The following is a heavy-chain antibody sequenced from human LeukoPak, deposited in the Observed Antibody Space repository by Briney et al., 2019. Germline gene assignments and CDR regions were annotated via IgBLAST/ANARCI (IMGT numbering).Heavy chain of an antibody. CDR3: AKDTYGSSPYYFDY. CDR2: ISSSGGST. CDR1: GFTFSSYA. V-gene: IGHV3-23*01. J-gene: IGHJ4*02. Sequence: GGSLRLSCAVSGFTFSSYAMSWVRQAPGKGLEWVSAISSSGGSTYSADSVKGRFTIFRDNSRNTLYLQMNSLRAEDSAVYYCAKDTYGSSPYYFDYWGQGTLVTVSS. D-gene: IGHD6-6*01.